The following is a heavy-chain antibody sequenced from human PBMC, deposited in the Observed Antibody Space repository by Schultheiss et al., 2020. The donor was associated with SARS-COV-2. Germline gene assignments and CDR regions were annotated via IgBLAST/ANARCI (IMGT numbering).Heavy chain of an antibody. Sequence: ESLKISCAASGFTFSSYGMHWVRQAPGKGLEWIGSIYYSGSTNYNPSLKSRVTISVDTSKNQFSLKLSSVTAADTAVYYCARVRGKDGMDVWGQGTTVTVSS. V-gene: IGHV4-59*12. D-gene: IGHD4-23*01. J-gene: IGHJ6*02. CDR2: IYYSGST. CDR3: ARVRGKDGMDV. CDR1: GFTFSSYG.